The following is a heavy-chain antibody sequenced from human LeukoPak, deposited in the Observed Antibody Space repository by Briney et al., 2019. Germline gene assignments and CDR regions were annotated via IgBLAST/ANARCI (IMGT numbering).Heavy chain of an antibody. Sequence: SETLSLTCTVSGGSISSNSYYWGWIRQPPGKGLEWIGSIYYSGSTYYNPSLKSRVTISVDTSKNLFSLKLSSVTAADTAMYYCARRAFSGSYHFDYWGQGTLVTVSS. V-gene: IGHV4-39*01. J-gene: IGHJ4*02. CDR1: GGSISSNSYY. CDR3: ARRAFSGSYHFDY. D-gene: IGHD1-26*01. CDR2: IYYSGST.